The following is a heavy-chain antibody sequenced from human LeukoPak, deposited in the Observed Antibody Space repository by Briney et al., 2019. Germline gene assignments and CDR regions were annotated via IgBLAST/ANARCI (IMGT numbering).Heavy chain of an antibody. Sequence: GGSLRLSCAASGFAFNIYAMHWVRRAPGKGLEWVALISYDGSNKYYADSVKGRFTISRDNSKNTLYLQMSSLRAEDTAVYYCAKVSTVTKDTIYYFDYWGQGTLVTVSS. D-gene: IGHD4-17*01. J-gene: IGHJ4*02. CDR1: GFAFNIYA. V-gene: IGHV3-30*04. CDR3: AKVSTVTKDTIYYFDY. CDR2: ISYDGSNK.